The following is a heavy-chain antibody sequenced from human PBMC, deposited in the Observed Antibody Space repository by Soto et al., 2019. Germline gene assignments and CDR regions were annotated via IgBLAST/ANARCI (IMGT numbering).Heavy chain of an antibody. J-gene: IGHJ6*02. D-gene: IGHD4-17*01. CDR3: ARRAKTVTTYYYCGMDA. CDR1: GGTFSSYA. V-gene: IGHV1-69*12. CDR2: IIPIFGTA. Sequence: QVQLVQSGAEVKKPGSSVKVSCKASGGTFSSYAISWVRQAPGQGLEWMGGIIPIFGTANYAQKFQGRVTITADESTSTAYMELRSLRSEDTAVYYCARRAKTVTTYYYCGMDAWGQGTTVTVSS.